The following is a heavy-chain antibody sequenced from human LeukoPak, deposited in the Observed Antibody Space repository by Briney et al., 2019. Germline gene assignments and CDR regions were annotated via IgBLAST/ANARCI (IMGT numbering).Heavy chain of an antibody. J-gene: IGHJ4*02. CDR2: IIPIFGTA. CDR3: AREAPEGGFDY. D-gene: IGHD3-16*01. CDR1: GYTFTSYG. Sequence: ASVKVSCKASGYTFTSYGISWVRQAPGQGLEWMGGIIPIFGTANYAQKFQGRVTITADESTSTAYMELSSLRSEDTAVYYCAREAPEGGFDYWGQGTLVTVSS. V-gene: IGHV1-69*13.